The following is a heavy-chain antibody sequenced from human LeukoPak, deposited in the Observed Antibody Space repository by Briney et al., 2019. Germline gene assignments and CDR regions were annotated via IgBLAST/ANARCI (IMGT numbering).Heavy chain of an antibody. CDR3: ARGKDGGRRDYYYYMDV. V-gene: IGHV3-21*01. CDR1: GFTFSSYS. Sequence: PGGSLRLSCAASGFTFSSYSMNWVRQAPGKGLEWVSSISSSSSYIYYADSVKGRFTISRDNAKNSLYLQMNSLRAEDTAVYYCARGKDGGRRDYYYYMDVWGKGTTVTVSS. J-gene: IGHJ6*03. CDR2: ISSSSSYI. D-gene: IGHD4-23*01.